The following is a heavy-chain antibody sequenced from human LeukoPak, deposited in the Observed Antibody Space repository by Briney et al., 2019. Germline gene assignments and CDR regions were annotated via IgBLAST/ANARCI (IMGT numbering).Heavy chain of an antibody. CDR3: ARDLGGIYFDY. J-gene: IGHJ4*02. V-gene: IGHV4-59*01. Sequence: SSETLSLTCTVSXASISGYCWSWIRQPPGKGLEWIGSIHFSGSTNYNPSLRSRVTISVDTSKDQLSLKLSSVTAADTAVYYCARDLGGIYFDYWGQGTLVTVSS. CDR2: IHFSGST. CDR1: XASISGYC. D-gene: IGHD1-26*01.